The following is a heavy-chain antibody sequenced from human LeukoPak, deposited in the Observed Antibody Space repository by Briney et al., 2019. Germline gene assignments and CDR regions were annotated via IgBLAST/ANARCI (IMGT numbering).Heavy chain of an antibody. CDR1: GFTFSSYA. V-gene: IGHV3-43D*03. CDR2: ITWDGDST. D-gene: IGHD5-12*01. J-gene: IGHJ4*02. CDR3: AKELRGSLDY. Sequence: GGSLRLSRAASGFTFSSYAMHWVRQAPGKGLEWVSLITWDGDSTYYADSVKGRFTISRDNSKNYLYLQMNSLRAEDTALYYCAKELRGSLDYWGQGTLVTVSS.